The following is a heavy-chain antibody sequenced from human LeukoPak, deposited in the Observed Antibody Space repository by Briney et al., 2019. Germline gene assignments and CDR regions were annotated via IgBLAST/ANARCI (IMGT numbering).Heavy chain of an antibody. CDR2: ISTGSDT. J-gene: IGHJ6*02. Sequence: GGSLRLSCAASGFTFSDYYMSWIRQAPGKGLEWVSYISTGSDTNYADSVKGRFTISRDNSKNSLYLQMNSLRAEDTAVYYCAKDCGGDCYSYYYYYGMDVWGQGTTVTVSS. CDR1: GFTFSDYY. CDR3: AKDCGGDCYSYYYYYGMDV. D-gene: IGHD2-21*02. V-gene: IGHV3-11*06.